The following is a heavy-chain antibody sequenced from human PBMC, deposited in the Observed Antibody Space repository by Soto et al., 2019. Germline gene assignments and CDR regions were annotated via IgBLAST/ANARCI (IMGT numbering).Heavy chain of an antibody. CDR2: ISGSGGST. Sequence: GGSLRLSCAASGFTFSSYAMSWVRQAPGKGLEWVSAISGSGGSTYYAAPVKGRFTISRDDSKNTLYLQMNSLKTEDTAVYYCTTESPETTYFDYWGQGTLVTVSS. J-gene: IGHJ4*02. CDR1: GFTFSSYA. V-gene: IGHV3-23*01. CDR3: TTESPETTYFDY.